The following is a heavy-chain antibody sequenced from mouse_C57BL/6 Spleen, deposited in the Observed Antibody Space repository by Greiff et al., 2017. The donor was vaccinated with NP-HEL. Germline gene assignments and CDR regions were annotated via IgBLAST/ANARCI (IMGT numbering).Heavy chain of an antibody. J-gene: IGHJ1*03. CDR1: GYTFTDYY. CDR2: INPYNGGT. CDR3: ASQLTGTWYFVV. D-gene: IGHD4-1*01. V-gene: IGHV1-19*01. Sequence: EVQLLQSGPVLVKPGASVKMSCKASGYTFTDYYMNWVKQSHGKSLEWIGVINPYNGGTSYNQKFKGKATLTVDKSSSTAYMELNSLTSEDSAVYYCASQLTGTWYFVVWGTGTTVTVSS.